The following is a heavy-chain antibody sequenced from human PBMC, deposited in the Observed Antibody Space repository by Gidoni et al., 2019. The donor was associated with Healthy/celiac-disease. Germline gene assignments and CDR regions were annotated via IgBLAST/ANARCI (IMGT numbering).Heavy chain of an antibody. CDR2: IIPIFGTA. D-gene: IGHD2-21*02. CDR1: GGTFSSYA. J-gene: IGHJ4*02. V-gene: IGHV1-69*01. Sequence: QAQLVQSGAEVKKPGSSVKVSCKASGGTFSSYAISWVRQAPGQGLEWMGGIIPIFGTANYAQKFQGRVTITADESTSTAYMELSSLRSEDTAVYYCASVIAYCGGDCYPLYTHFDYWGQGTLVTVSS. CDR3: ASVIAYCGGDCYPLYTHFDY.